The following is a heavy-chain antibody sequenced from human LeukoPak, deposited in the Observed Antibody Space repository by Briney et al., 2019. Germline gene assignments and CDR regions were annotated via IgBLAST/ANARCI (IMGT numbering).Heavy chain of an antibody. V-gene: IGHV4-4*07. Sequence: PSETLSLTCSVSGDSIRNYYWSWIRQPAGKGLEWSGRIYTSGTTDYNPSLKSRLTMSVDTSRNYFSLKLTSVTAADTAVYYCARESKSYDGSGYHHDCWGQGALVTVSS. CDR2: IYTSGTT. CDR3: ARESKSYDGSGYHHDC. D-gene: IGHD3-22*01. J-gene: IGHJ4*02. CDR1: GDSIRNYY.